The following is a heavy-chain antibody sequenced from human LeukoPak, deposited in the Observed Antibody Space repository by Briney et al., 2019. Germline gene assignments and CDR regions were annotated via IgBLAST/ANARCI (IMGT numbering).Heavy chain of an antibody. J-gene: IGHJ4*02. CDR2: ISFDGRNE. D-gene: IGHD3-10*01. V-gene: IGHV3-30*03. CDR3: ARLIRGAYDY. CDR1: GFTFSNYG. Sequence: GGSLRLSCEASGFTFSNYGMHWVRQAPGKGLEWVAVISFDGRNEYYTDSVKGRFTISRDNSKNTLYLQMGSLRAEDMAVYYCARLIRGAYDYWGQGTLVTVSS.